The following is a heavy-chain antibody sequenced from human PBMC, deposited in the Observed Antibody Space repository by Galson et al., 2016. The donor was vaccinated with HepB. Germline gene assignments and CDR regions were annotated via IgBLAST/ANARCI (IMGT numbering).Heavy chain of an antibody. CDR3: ARAYCGADCYRKTYWYFDL. D-gene: IGHD2-21*02. CDR2: INYSGST. J-gene: IGHJ2*01. V-gene: IGHV4-61*01. CDR1: GASVSSGSFY. Sequence: ETLSLTCAVSGASVSSGSFYWNWIRQPPGKGLEWIGDINYSGSTNYNPSLKSRVAILVDTPRNQFALKLTSATAADTAVYYCARAYCGADCYRKTYWYFDLWGRGTLVNVSS.